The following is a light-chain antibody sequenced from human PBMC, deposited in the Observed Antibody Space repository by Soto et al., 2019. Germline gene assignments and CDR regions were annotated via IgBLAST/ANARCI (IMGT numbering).Light chain of an antibody. Sequence: EIVMTQSPATLSVSPGERATLSCRAGQGATTNFAWYQQKSGQSPRLLIYDVSIRATGVPARFSGTGSETDFTLTISGLQSEDSAVYFCQQYNNWPFPFGQGTRLEIK. J-gene: IGKJ5*01. CDR2: DVS. V-gene: IGKV3-15*01. CDR3: QQYNNWPFP. CDR1: QGATTN.